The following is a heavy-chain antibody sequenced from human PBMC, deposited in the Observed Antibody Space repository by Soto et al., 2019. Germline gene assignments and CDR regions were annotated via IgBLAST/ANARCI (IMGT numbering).Heavy chain of an antibody. V-gene: IGHV1-3*01. CDR2: INAGNGNT. J-gene: IGHJ4*02. CDR1: GYTFTIYA. D-gene: IGHD3-10*01. Sequence: ASVKVSCKASGYTFTIYAMHWVRQAPGQRLEWMGWINAGNGNTKYSQRFQGRVTISRDKSATTAYMELSSLRSEDTAVYYCAREAMVREAFDYWGQGTQVTVSS. CDR3: AREAMVREAFDY.